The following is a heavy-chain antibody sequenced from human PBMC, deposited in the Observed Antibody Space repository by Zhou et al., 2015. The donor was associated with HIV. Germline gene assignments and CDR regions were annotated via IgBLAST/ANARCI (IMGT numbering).Heavy chain of an antibody. CDR2: IYNGNT. J-gene: IGHJ2*01. CDR3: AREGWGSWYLDL. D-gene: IGHD7-27*01. V-gene: IGHV1-18*04. CDR1: GYPFSSYG. Sequence: QVQLVQSGGEVKKPGASMKVSCKASGYPFSSYGLTWVRQVPGQGLEWMGWIYNGNTNYAQKFQGRVTITADKSTGTAYMELSSLRSEDTAAYYCAREGWGSWYLDLWGRGTLVSVSS.